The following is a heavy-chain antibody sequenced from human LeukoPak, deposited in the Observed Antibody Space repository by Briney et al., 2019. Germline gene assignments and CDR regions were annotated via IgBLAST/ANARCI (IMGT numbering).Heavy chain of an antibody. CDR2: ISYDGSNK. Sequence: GGSLRLSCAAAGFTFSSYAMQWVRQAPGKVLEWVAVISYDGSNKYYADSVTGRFTISRENSTNTLYLQMNSLRAEDTAVYYCAREGYDSSGSYYYYYYMDVWGKGTTVTVSS. CDR1: GFTFSSYA. D-gene: IGHD3-22*01. CDR3: AREGYDSSGSYYYYYYMDV. J-gene: IGHJ6*03. V-gene: IGHV3-30*01.